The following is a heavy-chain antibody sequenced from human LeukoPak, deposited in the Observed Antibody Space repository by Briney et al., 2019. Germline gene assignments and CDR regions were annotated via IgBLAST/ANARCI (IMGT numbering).Heavy chain of an antibody. CDR2: IYYSGST. Sequence: SETLSLTCTVSGGSISSGDYYWRWIRQPPGKGLEWIVYIYYSGSTYYNPSPKSRVTISVDTSKNQFSLKLSSVTAADTAVYYCARAPITGTTNYYYYYYMDVWGKGTTVTVSS. V-gene: IGHV4-30-4*08. CDR1: GGSISSGDYY. D-gene: IGHD1-7*01. CDR3: ARAPITGTTNYYYYYYMDV. J-gene: IGHJ6*03.